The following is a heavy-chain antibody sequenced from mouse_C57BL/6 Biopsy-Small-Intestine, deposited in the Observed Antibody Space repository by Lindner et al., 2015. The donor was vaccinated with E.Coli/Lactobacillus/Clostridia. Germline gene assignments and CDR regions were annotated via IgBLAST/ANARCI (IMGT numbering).Heavy chain of an antibody. CDR2: IXPGDGDT. D-gene: IGHD1-1*01. CDR1: GYAFSSYW. V-gene: IGHV1-80*01. J-gene: IGHJ4*01. CDR3: AIYGSSYGMDY. Sequence: VQLQESGAELVKPGASVKISCKASGYAFSSYWMNWVKQRPGKGLEWIGQIXPGDGDTNYNGKFKGKATLTADKSSSTAYMQLSSLTSEDSAVYFCAIYGSSYGMDYWGQGTSVTVSS.